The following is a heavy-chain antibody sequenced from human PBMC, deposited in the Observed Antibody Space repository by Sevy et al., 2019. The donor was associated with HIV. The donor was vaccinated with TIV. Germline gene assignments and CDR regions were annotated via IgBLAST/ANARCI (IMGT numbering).Heavy chain of an antibody. D-gene: IGHD6-19*01. CDR3: ASWHEYSSGYF. Sequence: GGSLRLSCAASGFTFSSYSMNWVRQAPGKGLEWVSSISSSSSYIYHADSVKDRFTISRDNAKNSRYLQMNSLRAEDTAVYYCASWHEYSSGYFWGQRTLVTVSS. CDR2: ISSSSSYI. J-gene: IGHJ4*02. V-gene: IGHV3-21*01. CDR1: GFTFSSYS.